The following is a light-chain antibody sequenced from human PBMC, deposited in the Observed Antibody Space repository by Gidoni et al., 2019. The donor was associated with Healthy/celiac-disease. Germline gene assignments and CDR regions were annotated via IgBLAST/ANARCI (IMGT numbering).Light chain of an antibody. CDR3: QQLNSYLLFT. CDR2: AAS. CDR1: QGISSY. V-gene: IGKV1-9*01. J-gene: IGKJ3*01. Sequence: SPSFLSASVGDRVTITCRASQGISSYLAWYQQKPGKAPKLLIYAASTLQSGVPSRFSGSGSGTEFTLTISSLQPEDFATYYCQQLNSYLLFTFGPXTKVDIK.